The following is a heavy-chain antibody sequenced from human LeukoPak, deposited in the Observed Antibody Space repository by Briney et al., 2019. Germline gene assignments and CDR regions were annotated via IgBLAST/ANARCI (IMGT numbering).Heavy chain of an antibody. Sequence: GASVKVSCKASGYTFTDYYMHCVRQAPGQGLEWMGRINPNSGGTNYAQKFQGRVTMTRDTSISIGYMELSRLKSDDTAIYYCTADKKLGDFDYWGQGTLVTVSS. J-gene: IGHJ4*02. D-gene: IGHD7-27*01. CDR2: INPNSGGT. CDR3: TADKKLGDFDY. V-gene: IGHV1-2*06. CDR1: GYTFTDYY.